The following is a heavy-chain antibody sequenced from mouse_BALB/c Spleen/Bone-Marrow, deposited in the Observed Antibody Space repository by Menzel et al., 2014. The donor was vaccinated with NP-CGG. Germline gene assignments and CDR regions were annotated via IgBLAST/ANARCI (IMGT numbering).Heavy chain of an antibody. CDR3: TRGGNSITTVVVDFDY. Sequence: QVQLQQSGAELVRPGASVTLSCKASGYTFTDYEMHWVKQTPVHGLEWIGAIDPETGGTAYNQKFKGKATLTADKSSSTAYMELRSLTSEDSAVYYCTRGGNSITTVVVDFDYWGQGTTLTVS. D-gene: IGHD1-1*01. CDR1: GYTFTDYE. J-gene: IGHJ2*01. V-gene: IGHV1-15*01. CDR2: IDPETGGT.